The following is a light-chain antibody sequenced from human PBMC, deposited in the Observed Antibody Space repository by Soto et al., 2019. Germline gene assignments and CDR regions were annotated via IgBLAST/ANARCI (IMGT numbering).Light chain of an antibody. CDR1: SSDLGGYNY. V-gene: IGLV2-14*01. CDR2: EVS. Sequence: QSALTQPASVSGSPGRSITISCTGTSSDLGGYNYVSWYQQHPGKAPKLMIYEVSNRPSGVSNRFSGSNSGNTASLTISGLQAEDEADYYCSSYTSDTPLFGTGTKVTVL. J-gene: IGLJ1*01. CDR3: SSYTSDTPL.